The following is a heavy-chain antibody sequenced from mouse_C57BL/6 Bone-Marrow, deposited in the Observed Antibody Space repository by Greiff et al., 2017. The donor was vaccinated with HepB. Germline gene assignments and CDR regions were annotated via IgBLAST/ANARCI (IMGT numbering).Heavy chain of an antibody. CDR1: GYSITSGYY. CDR2: ISYDGSN. CDR3: ARDCYGSSYYFDY. J-gene: IGHJ2*01. D-gene: IGHD1-1*01. V-gene: IGHV3-6*01. Sequence: EVHLVESGPGLVKPSQSLSLTCSVTGYSITSGYYWNWIRQFPGNKLEWMGYISYDGSNNYNPSLKNRISITRDTSKNQFFLKLNSVTTEDTATYYCARDCYGSSYYFDYWGQGTTLTVSS.